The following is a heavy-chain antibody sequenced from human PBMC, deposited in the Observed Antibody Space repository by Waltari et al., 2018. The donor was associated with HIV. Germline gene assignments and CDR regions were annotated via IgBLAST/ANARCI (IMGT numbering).Heavy chain of an antibody. D-gene: IGHD6-19*01. CDR2: IHPAHSET. CDR1: GYSFPTYW. CDR3: ARRGTGYYFDY. V-gene: IGHV5-51*01. Sequence: EVQLVQSGAEVKKPGESLKISCKGSGYSFPTYWIGWVRQMPGQGLEWMGIIHPAHSETRYSPSLQGQVTISADKSLSTAYLQWSSLKASDTAIYYWARRGTGYYFDYWGQGTLVTVSS. J-gene: IGHJ4*02.